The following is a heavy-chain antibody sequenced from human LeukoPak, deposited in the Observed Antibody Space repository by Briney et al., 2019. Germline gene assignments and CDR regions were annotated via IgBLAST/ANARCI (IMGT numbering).Heavy chain of an antibody. D-gene: IGHD3-22*01. J-gene: IGHJ4*02. CDR2: IYYSGST. V-gene: IGHV4-59*01. CDR1: GGSISSYY. CDR3: ARVRGAGDSSGYFYFDY. Sequence: SETLSLTCTVSGGSISSYYWSWIRQPPGKGLEWIGYIYYSGSTNYNPSLKSRVTVSVDTSKNQFSLKLSSVTAADTAVYYCARVRGAGDSSGYFYFDYWGQGTLVTVSS.